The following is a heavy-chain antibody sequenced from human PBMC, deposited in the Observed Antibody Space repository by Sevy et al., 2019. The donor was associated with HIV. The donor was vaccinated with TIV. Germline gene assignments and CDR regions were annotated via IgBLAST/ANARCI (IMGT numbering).Heavy chain of an antibody. CDR2: ISVYNGNA. CDR3: ARVPTYYYGSATYFDY. D-gene: IGHD3-10*01. CDR1: GYNFASYG. J-gene: IGHJ4*02. Sequence: ASVKVSCKTSGYNFASYGITWVRQAPGQGLEWMGWISVYNGNANSAQNLQARFTMTTDTATSTAYMELTSLRSDDTAVYYCARVPTYYYGSATYFDYWGQGTLVTVSS. V-gene: IGHV1-18*01.